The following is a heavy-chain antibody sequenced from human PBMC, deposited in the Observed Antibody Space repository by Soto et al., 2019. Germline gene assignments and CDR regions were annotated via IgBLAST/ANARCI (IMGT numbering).Heavy chain of an antibody. V-gene: IGHV3-7*05. Sequence: GSLRLSCVASGITFRNHWMTWVRQAPGKGLEWVANIKAGGAGIGYVDSVKGRFTISRDNAKNSLYLQMNSLRAEDTAFYYCARRPSRYCSSTTCYASDYWGLGTLVTVSS. D-gene: IGHD2-2*01. J-gene: IGHJ4*02. CDR2: IKAGGAGI. CDR1: GITFRNHW. CDR3: ARRPSRYCSSTTCYASDY.